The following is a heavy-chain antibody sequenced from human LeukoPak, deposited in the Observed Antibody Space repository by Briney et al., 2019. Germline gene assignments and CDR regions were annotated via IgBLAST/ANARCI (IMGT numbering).Heavy chain of an antibody. CDR2: ISSSSSYI. Sequence: GGSLRLSCAASGFTFSSYSMNWVRQAPGKGLEWVSSISSSSSYIYYADSVKGRFTISRDNAKNSLYLQMNSLRAEDTAVYYCASGTRRDSDAFDIWGQGTMVTVSS. CDR1: GFTFSSYS. V-gene: IGHV3-21*01. CDR3: ASGTRRDSDAFDI. D-gene: IGHD1-14*01. J-gene: IGHJ3*02.